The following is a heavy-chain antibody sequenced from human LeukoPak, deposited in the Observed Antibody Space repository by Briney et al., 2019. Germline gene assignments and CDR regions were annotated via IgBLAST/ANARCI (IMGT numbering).Heavy chain of an antibody. CDR3: ARLSVIVGAALEYYYYYMDV. D-gene: IGHD1-26*01. J-gene: IGHJ6*03. CDR1: RGTFSGYY. CDR2: TNDSGGT. V-gene: IGHV4-34*01. Sequence: PSETLSLTCAVYRGTFSGYYWSWIRQPPGKRLEWVGETNDSGGTNYNPSLKSRVTISADKSKNQVSLKLTSVTAADMAVYYCARLSVIVGAALEYYYYYMDVWGQGTTVTVSS.